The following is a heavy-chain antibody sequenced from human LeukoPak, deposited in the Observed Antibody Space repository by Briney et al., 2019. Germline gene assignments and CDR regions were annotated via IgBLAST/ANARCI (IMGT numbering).Heavy chain of an antibody. J-gene: IGHJ6*03. CDR1: GYSFTSYW. CDR3: ARLDVVPAAPGGYYYYMDV. D-gene: IGHD2-2*01. CDR2: IYPGDSDT. Sequence: GESLKISCKGSGYSFTSYWIGWVRQMPGKGLEWMGIIYPGDSDTRYSPSFQGQVTISADKSISTAYLQWSSLEASDTAMYYCARLDVVPAAPGGYYYYMDVWGKGTTVTVSS. V-gene: IGHV5-51*01.